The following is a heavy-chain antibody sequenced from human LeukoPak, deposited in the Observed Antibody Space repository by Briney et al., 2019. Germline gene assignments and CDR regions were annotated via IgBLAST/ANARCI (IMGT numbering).Heavy chain of an antibody. CDR3: ARRTGYFDY. D-gene: IGHD4-17*01. CDR1: GGSISSGSYY. Sequence: PSQTLSLTCTVSGGSISSGSYYWSWIRQPAGKGLEWIGRIYTSGSTNYNPSLKSRVTISVDTSKNQFSLKLSSVTAADTAVYYCARRTGYFDYWGQGTLVTVSS. CDR2: IYTSGST. V-gene: IGHV4-61*02. J-gene: IGHJ4*02.